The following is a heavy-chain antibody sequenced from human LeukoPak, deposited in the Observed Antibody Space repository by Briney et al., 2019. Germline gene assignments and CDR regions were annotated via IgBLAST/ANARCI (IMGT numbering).Heavy chain of an antibody. V-gene: IGHV4-30-4*01. CDR2: IYYSGST. D-gene: IGHD6-13*01. CDR3: ARVISSSSWYSRFFDY. Sequence: SETLSLTCTVSGGSISSGDYYWSWIRQPPGKGLEWIGYIYYSGSTYYNPSLKSRVTISVDTSKNQFSLKLSSVTAADTAVYYCARVISSSSWYSRFFDYWGQGTLVTVSS. CDR1: GGSISSGDYY. J-gene: IGHJ4*02.